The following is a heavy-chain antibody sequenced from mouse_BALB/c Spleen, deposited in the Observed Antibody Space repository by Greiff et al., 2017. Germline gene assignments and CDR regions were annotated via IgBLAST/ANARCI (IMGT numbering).Heavy chain of an antibody. V-gene: IGHV14-1*02. Sequence: EVQLQQSGAELVRPGALVKLSCKASGFKISDYYMHWVKQRPEQGLEWIGWIDPENGNTKYNPKFQGKASITADTSSNTAYLQLSSLTSEDTAVYYCARGSTSDACFAVWGEGTLVTVSA. CDR1: GFKISDYY. J-gene: IGHJ3*01. CDR2: IDPENGNT. CDR3: ARGSTSDACFAV. D-gene: IGHD2-1*01.